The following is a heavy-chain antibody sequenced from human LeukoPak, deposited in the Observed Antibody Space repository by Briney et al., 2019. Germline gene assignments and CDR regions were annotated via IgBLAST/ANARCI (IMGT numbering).Heavy chain of an antibody. Sequence: NPSETLSLTCTVSGGSISSYYWSWIRQPAGKGLEWIGYIYYSGSTNYNPSLKSRVTISVDTSKNQFSLKLSSVTAADTAVYYCARRFYYGSGSWFDPWGQGTLVTVSS. CDR2: IYYSGST. J-gene: IGHJ5*02. CDR3: ARRFYYGSGSWFDP. CDR1: GGSISSYY. V-gene: IGHV4-59*08. D-gene: IGHD3-10*01.